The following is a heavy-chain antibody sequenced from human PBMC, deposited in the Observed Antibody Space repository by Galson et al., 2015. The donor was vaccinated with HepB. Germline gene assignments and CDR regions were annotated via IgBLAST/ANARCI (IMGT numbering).Heavy chain of an antibody. CDR2: ISYDGSNK. V-gene: IGHV3-30*18. CDR1: SSYG. D-gene: IGHD4-17*01. CDR3: AKGYGDFNAFDI. Sequence: SSYGMHWVRQAPGKGLEWVAVISYDGSNKYYADSVKGRFTISRDNSKNTLYLQMNSLRAEDTAVYYCAKGYGDFNAFDIWGQGTVVTVSS. J-gene: IGHJ3*02.